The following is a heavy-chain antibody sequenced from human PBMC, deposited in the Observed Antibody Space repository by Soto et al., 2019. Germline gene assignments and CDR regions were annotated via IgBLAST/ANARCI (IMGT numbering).Heavy chain of an antibody. CDR1: GFTFSSYA. CDR3: GKAGELPNFYFDS. Sequence: EVQLLESGGVLIQPGGSLRLSCVASGFTFSSYAMSWVRQAPGKGLEWVSTVISSGVATHYAESVRGRFTISRDNSKNTLYLHMNGLRAEDTAKYYCGKAGELPNFYFDSWGQGTLVTVSS. CDR2: VISSGVAT. V-gene: IGHV3-23*01. J-gene: IGHJ4*02. D-gene: IGHD7-27*01.